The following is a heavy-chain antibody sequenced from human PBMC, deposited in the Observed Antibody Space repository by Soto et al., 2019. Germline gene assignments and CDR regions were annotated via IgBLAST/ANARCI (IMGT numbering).Heavy chain of an antibody. J-gene: IGHJ6*02. V-gene: IGHV3-11*01. CDR1: GFTFSDYY. CDR2: ISSSGSTI. Sequence: PGGSLRLSCAASGFTFSDYYMSWIRQAPGKGLEWVSYISSSGSTIYYADSVKGRFTISRDNAKNSLYLQMNSLRAEDTAVYYCARDYDFWSGYPYYYYYGMDVWGQGTTVTVSS. CDR3: ARDYDFWSGYPYYYYYGMDV. D-gene: IGHD3-3*01.